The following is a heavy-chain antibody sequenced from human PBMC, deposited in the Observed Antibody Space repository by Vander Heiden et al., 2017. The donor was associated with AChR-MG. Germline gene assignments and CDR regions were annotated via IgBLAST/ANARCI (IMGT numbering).Heavy chain of an antibody. J-gene: IGHJ6*02. CDR1: GFTFDDYA. Sequence: EVQLVESGGGLVQPGRSLRLSCAASGFTFDDYAMHGVRQAPGKGLEWVSGISWNSGSIGYADSVKGRFTISRDNAKNSLYLQMNSLRAEDTALYYCAKDGGYYYYYGMDVWGQGTTVTVSS. CDR3: AKDGGYYYYYGMDV. V-gene: IGHV3-9*01. CDR2: ISWNSGSI.